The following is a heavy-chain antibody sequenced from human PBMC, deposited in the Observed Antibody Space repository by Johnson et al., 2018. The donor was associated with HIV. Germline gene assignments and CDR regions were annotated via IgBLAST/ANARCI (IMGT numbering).Heavy chain of an antibody. J-gene: IGHJ3*02. CDR2: ISYDGSNK. D-gene: IGHD3-22*01. CDR3: ATSLYYYDSSGFSFDAFDI. V-gene: IGHV3-30*03. CDR1: RITLSSYG. Sequence: QVQLVESGGGVVQPGRSLRLSCAASRITLSSYGMHWVRQAPGKGLEWVAVISYDGSNKYYADSVKGRFTVSRDNSKNTVYLQMNSLRAEDTAVYYCATSLYYYDSSGFSFDAFDIWGQGTLVTVSS.